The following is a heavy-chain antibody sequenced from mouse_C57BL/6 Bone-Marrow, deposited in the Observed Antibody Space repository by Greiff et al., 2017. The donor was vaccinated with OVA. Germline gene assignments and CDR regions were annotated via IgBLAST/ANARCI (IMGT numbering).Heavy chain of an antibody. D-gene: IGHD6-2*01. J-gene: IGHJ1*03. CDR1: GFTFSSYA. CDR3: SRSLKDWYFDV. Sequence: EVKLQESGGGLVKPGGSLKLSCAASGFTFSSYAMSWVRQTPEKRLEWVATISDGGSYTYYPDNVKGRFTISRDNAKNNLYLHMSHLKSEDTAMDDCSRSLKDWYFDVWGTGTTVTVSS. V-gene: IGHV5-4*03. CDR2: ISDGGSYT.